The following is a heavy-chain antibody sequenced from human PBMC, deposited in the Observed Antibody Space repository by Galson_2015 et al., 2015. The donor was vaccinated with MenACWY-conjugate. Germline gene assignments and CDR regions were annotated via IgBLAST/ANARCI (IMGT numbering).Heavy chain of an antibody. CDR1: GGTINIYA. V-gene: IGHV1-69*06. Sequence: CKASGGTINIYAINWVRQAPGKGLEWMGAIIPIFGTIRIAQNFQDRVLMTADKSTDTAYMELRSLRSDDTAVYFCACARLQSGISDLDYWGQGT. D-gene: IGHD3-3*01. CDR3: ACARLQSGISDLDY. J-gene: IGHJ4*02. CDR2: IIPIFGTI.